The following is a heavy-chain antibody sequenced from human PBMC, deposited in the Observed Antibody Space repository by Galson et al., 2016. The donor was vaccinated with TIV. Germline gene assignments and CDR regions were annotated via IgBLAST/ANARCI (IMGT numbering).Heavy chain of an antibody. D-gene: IGHD3-22*01. CDR3: AKMDSSGFDYVRRFDF. CDR1: GITFSSYV. V-gene: IGHV3-23*01. CDR2: ISASGGRT. J-gene: IGHJ4*02. Sequence: SLRLSCAASGITFSSYVMSWVRQAPGKGLEWVSAISASGGRTNYADSVKGRFTISRDNPRNTLYLQMSSLRAEDTAVYFCAKMDSSGFDYVRRFDFWGQGTLATVSS.